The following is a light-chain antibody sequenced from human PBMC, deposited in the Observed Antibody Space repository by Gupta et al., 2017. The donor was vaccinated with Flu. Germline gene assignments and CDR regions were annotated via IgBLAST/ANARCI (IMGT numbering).Light chain of an antibody. CDR3: QSYDVNSRV. V-gene: IGLV6-57*01. CDR1: SGNIASNY. J-gene: IGLJ3*02. Sequence: KFILTQPHSVSESPGKTVTISCTRSSGNIASNYVPWYRQRPGTSPTTVIYEGRRRPSGVPDRFSGAVDSSSNSASLTISGLKTEDEADYYCQSYDVNSRVFGGGTKLTVL. CDR2: EGR.